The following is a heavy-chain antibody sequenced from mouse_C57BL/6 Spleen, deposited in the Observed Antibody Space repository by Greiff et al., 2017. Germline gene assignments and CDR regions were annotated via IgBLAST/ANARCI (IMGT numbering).Heavy chain of an antibody. D-gene: IGHD1-1*01. CDR2: IYPSDSET. J-gene: IGHJ4*01. Sequence: QVQLKQPGAELVRPGSSVKLSCKASGYTFTSYWMDWVKQRPGQGLEWIGNIYPSDSETHYNQKFKDKGTLTVDKSSSTAYMQLSSLTSEDAAVYYSARSGYYGSSYLAMDYWGQGTSVTVSS. CDR1: GYTFTSYW. CDR3: ARSGYYGSSYLAMDY. V-gene: IGHV1-61*01.